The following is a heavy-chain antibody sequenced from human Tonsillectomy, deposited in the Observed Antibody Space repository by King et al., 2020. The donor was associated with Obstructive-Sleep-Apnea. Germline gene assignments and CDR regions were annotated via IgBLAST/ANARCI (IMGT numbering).Heavy chain of an antibody. V-gene: IGHV3-43D*03. CDR1: GFTFDDHA. J-gene: IGHJ4*02. D-gene: IGHD6-13*01. CDR2: ISWDGRNT. Sequence: VQLVESGGVVIQPGGSLRLSCAASGFTFDDHALHWVRQVPGKGLEWVSVISWDGRNTDYADSVKGRFTISRDNSKNSLYLQMNGLRAEDTALYYCAKDARQHSFDYWGQGTLVTVSS. CDR3: AKDARQHSFDY.